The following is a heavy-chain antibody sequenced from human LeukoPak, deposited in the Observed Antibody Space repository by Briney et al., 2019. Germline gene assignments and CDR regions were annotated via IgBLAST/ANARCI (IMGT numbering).Heavy chain of an antibody. Sequence: GGSLRLSCAASGFTFSSYAMSWVRQAPGKGLEWVSAIGGSGGSTYYADSVKGRFTISRDNSKNTLYLQMNSLRAEDTAVYYCAKDLEGTLYFDYWGQGTLVTVSS. J-gene: IGHJ4*02. CDR1: GFTFSSYA. CDR3: AKDLEGTLYFDY. CDR2: IGGSGGST. V-gene: IGHV3-23*01. D-gene: IGHD3-10*01.